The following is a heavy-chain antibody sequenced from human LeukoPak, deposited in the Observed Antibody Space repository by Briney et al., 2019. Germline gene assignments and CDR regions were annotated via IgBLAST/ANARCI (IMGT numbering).Heavy chain of an antibody. Sequence: GGSLRLSCAASGFTFSSYSMNWVRQAPGKRLEWVSSISSSSSYIYYADSVKGRFTISRDNAKNSLYLQMNSLRAEDTAVYYCARDGSDYGDYVDWYFDLWGRGTLVTVSS. CDR1: GFTFSSYS. CDR3: ARDGSDYGDYVDWYFDL. V-gene: IGHV3-21*01. D-gene: IGHD4-17*01. J-gene: IGHJ2*01. CDR2: ISSSSSYI.